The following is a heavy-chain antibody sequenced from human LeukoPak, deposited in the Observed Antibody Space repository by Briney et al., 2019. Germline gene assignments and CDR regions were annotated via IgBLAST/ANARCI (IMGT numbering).Heavy chain of an antibody. Sequence: SETLSLTCTVSGGSISGYYWSWIRQPPGKGLEWIGHIYSSGSTNYNPSLRSRVTMSVDTSKNHFSLKLRSVTAADTAVYYCARTGYSSGWYPFDYWGQGTLVTVSS. CDR3: ARTGYSSGWYPFDY. V-gene: IGHV4-4*07. CDR2: IYSSGST. D-gene: IGHD6-19*01. J-gene: IGHJ4*02. CDR1: GGSISGYY.